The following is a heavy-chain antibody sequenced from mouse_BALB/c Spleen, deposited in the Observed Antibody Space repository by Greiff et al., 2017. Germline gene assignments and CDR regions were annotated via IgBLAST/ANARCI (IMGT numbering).Heavy chain of an antibody. J-gene: IGHJ1*01. D-gene: IGHD2-4*01. CDR2: ISSGGST. V-gene: IGHV5-6-5*01. CDR1: GFTFSSYA. CDR3: ARGGEITTWRYFDV. Sequence: EVKVEESGGGLVKPGGSLKLSCAASGFTFSSYAMSWVRQTPEKRLEWVASISSGGSTYYPDSVKGRFTISRDNARNILYLQMSSLRSEDTAMYYCARGGEITTWRYFDVWGAGTTVTVSS.